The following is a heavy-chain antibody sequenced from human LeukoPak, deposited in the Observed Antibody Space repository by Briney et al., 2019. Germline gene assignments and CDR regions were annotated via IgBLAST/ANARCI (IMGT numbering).Heavy chain of an antibody. Sequence: GSLRLSCAASGFTLRSYTMNWVRQAPGKGLEWVSSIGISSNKIYYADSVKGRFIISRDIAKNSVYLQMNSLRAEDTAVYYCARVAGDFDYWGQGTLVTVSS. CDR3: ARVAGDFDY. CDR2: IGISSNKI. CDR1: GFTLRSYT. V-gene: IGHV3-21*01. D-gene: IGHD3-10*01. J-gene: IGHJ4*02.